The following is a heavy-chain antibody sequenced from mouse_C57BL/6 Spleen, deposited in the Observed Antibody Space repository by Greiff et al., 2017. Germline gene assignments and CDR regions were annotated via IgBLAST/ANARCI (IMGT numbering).Heavy chain of an antibody. CDR2: IHPNSGST. CDR1: GYTFTSYW. D-gene: IGHD1-1*01. CDR3: AVINTVVATNY. Sequence: QVQLQQPGAELVKPGASVKLSCKASGYTFTSYWMHWVKQRPGQGLEWIGMIHPNSGSTNYNEKFKSKATLPVDKSSSPSYMQLSSLTSDDSAVYYCAVINTVVATNYWGQGTTLTVSS. J-gene: IGHJ2*01. V-gene: IGHV1-64*01.